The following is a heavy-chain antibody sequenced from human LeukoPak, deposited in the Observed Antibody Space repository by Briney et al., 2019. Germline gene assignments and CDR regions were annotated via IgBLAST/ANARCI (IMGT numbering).Heavy chain of an antibody. Sequence: SVKVSCKASGGTFCSYAISWVRQAPGQGLEWMGGIIPIFGTANYAQKFQGRVTITTDESTSTAYMELSSLRSEDTAVYYCARDPSTGTTTYFDYWGQGTLVTVSS. CDR2: IIPIFGTA. CDR1: GGTFCSYA. D-gene: IGHD1-1*01. V-gene: IGHV1-69*05. CDR3: ARDPSTGTTTYFDY. J-gene: IGHJ4*02.